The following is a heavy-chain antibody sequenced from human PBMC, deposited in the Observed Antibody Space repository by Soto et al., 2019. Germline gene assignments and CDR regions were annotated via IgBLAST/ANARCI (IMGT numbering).Heavy chain of an antibody. CDR1: GGTFSSYA. CDR2: IIPIFGTA. J-gene: IGHJ3*02. D-gene: IGHD3-16*01. CDR3: ASWAPSRLDDFEI. Sequence: SVKVSCKASGGTFSSYAISWVRQAPGQGLEWMGGIIPIFGTANYAQKFQGRVTITADKSTSTAYMELSSLRSEDTAVYYCASWAPSRLDDFEIWGQGTMVTVSS. V-gene: IGHV1-69*06.